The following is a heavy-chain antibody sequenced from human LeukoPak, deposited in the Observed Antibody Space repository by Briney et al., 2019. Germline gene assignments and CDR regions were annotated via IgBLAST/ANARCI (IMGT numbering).Heavy chain of an antibody. CDR1: GGTFSRYA. Sequence: AASVKVSCKASGGTFSRYAISWVRQAPGQGLEWMGGIIPISGTTNYAQKFQGRVTITADESTTTAYMELSSLRSEDTAMYYCATYCSSANCYIWGYYFDYWGQGTLVTVSS. CDR2: IIPISGTT. J-gene: IGHJ4*02. V-gene: IGHV1-69*01. CDR3: ATYCSSANCYIWGYYFDY. D-gene: IGHD2-2*01.